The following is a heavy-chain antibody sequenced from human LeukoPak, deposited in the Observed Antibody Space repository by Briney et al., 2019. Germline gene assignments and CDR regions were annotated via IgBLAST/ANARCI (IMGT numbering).Heavy chain of an antibody. V-gene: IGHV1-69*05. CDR1: GGTFSSYA. CDR3: ARDQGSGSYYGKGAFDI. J-gene: IGHJ3*02. D-gene: IGHD1-26*01. CDR2: IIPIFGTA. Sequence: SVKVSCKASGGTFSSYAISWVRQAPGQGLEWIGGIIPIFGTANYAQKFQGRVTITTDESTSTAYMELSSLRSEDTAVYYCARDQGSGSYYGKGAFDIWGQGTMVTVSS.